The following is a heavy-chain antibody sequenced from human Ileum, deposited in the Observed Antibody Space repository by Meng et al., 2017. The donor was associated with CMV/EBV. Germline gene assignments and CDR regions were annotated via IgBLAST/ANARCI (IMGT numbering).Heavy chain of an antibody. CDR3: AREYVLNTGTNPGGVDQ. V-gene: IGHV1-46*01. D-gene: IGHD1-26*01. CDR1: CYHFSPYY. CDR2: MNLNGGST. J-gene: IGHJ4*02. Sequence: VLLVQFSVAVNSHGASVTVSREAFCYHFSPYYMHWDAQTHVQGLVLKEIMNLNGGSTSYAQKVQRRVTMPRETSTSTVYMELSSLTSEDTAVYYCAREYVLNTGTNPGGVDQWGQGTLVTVSS.